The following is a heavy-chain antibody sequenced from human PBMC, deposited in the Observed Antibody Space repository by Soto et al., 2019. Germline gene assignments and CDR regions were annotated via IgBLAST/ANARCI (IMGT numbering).Heavy chain of an antibody. J-gene: IGHJ6*02. V-gene: IGHV4-59*01. CDR2: MYNTEST. Sequence: SETLSITCTVSGGSISGYYWSWIRQPPGKGLEWIGYMYNTESTVYNPSFKSRVTISVDTSKNHFSLLLNSVTAVDTAFYYCARDLWGYCGTDCYPLDVWGQGTTVS. CDR1: GGSISGYY. CDR3: ARDLWGYCGTDCYPLDV. D-gene: IGHD2-21*02.